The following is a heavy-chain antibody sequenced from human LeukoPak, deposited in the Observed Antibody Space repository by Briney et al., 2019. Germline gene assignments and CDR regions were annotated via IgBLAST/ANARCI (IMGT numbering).Heavy chain of an antibody. J-gene: IGHJ6*03. CDR1: GGSFSGYY. Sequence: SETLSLTCAVYGGSFSGYYWSWIRQPPEKGLEWIGSIYNSGSAYNNPSLKSRVTISVDTSKNQFSLKLSSVTAADTAVYYCARQGYYYGSGSYYNEAYMDVWGKGTTVTISS. CDR2: IYNSGSA. V-gene: IGHV4-34*01. D-gene: IGHD3-10*01. CDR3: ARQGYYYGSGSYYNEAYMDV.